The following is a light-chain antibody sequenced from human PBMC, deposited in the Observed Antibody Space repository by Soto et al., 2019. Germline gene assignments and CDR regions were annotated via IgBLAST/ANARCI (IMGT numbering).Light chain of an antibody. CDR1: TSDVGGYNY. V-gene: IGLV2-14*01. CDR2: DVS. Sequence: QSVLTQPASVSGSPGQSITISCTGSTSDVGGYNYVSWYQQHPGKAPNLMIYDVSNRPSGVSNRFSGSKSGSTASLTISGLQAEDEADYYCSSYTSSNTYVFGTGTKVTVL. J-gene: IGLJ1*01. CDR3: SSYTSSNTYV.